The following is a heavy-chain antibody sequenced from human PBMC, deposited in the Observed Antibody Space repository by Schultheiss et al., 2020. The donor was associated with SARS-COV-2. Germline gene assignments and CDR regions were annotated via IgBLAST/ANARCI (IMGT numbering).Heavy chain of an antibody. CDR3: ARDHSVMGATGTCDC. V-gene: IGHV3-7*03. Sequence: GGSLRLSCDASGLTFSSYWMSWVRQAPGKGLQWVANIKYDGSDEYYVDSVKGRFTISRDNAKNSLYLQMNSLRAEDTAVYYCARDHSVMGATGTCDCWGQGTLVTVSS. J-gene: IGHJ4*02. CDR2: IKYDGSDE. CDR1: GLTFSSYW. D-gene: IGHD1/OR15-1a*01.